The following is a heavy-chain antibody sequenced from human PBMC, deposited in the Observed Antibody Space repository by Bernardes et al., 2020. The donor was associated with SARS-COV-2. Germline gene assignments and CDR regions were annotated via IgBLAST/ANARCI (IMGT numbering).Heavy chain of an antibody. Sequence: GGSLRLSCAASGFTFSSYSMNWVRQAPGKGLEWVSSISSSSSYIYYADSVKGRFTISRDNAKNSLYLQMNSLRAEDTAVYYCARDFYDDYGVVFRKTYGMDVWGQGTTVTVSS. CDR1: GFTFSSYS. CDR3: ARDFYDDYGVVFRKTYGMDV. D-gene: IGHD4-17*01. J-gene: IGHJ6*02. V-gene: IGHV3-21*01. CDR2: ISSSSSYI.